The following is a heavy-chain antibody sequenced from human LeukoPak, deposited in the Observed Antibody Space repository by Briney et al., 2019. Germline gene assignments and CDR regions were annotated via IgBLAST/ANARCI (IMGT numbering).Heavy chain of an antibody. CDR3: AREPYYYDSSGQEDAFDI. Sequence: GGSLRLSCAASGFTFSSYGMHWVRQAPGKGLEWVAVISYDGSNKYYADSVKGRFTISRDNSKNTLYLQMNSLRAEDMAVYYCAREPYYYDSSGQEDAFDIWGQGTMVTVSS. D-gene: IGHD3-22*01. J-gene: IGHJ3*02. V-gene: IGHV3-30*03. CDR1: GFTFSSYG. CDR2: ISYDGSNK.